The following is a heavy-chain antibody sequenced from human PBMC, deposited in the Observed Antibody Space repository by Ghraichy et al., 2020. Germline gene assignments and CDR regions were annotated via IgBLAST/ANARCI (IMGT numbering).Heavy chain of an antibody. V-gene: IGHV4-59*01. CDR2: IYYSGST. Sequence: SCTVSGGSISSYYWSWIRQPPGKGLEWIGYIYYSGSTNYNPSLKSRVTISVDTSKNQFSLKLSSVTAADTAVYYCAPYRLPVEMATTIPPYWYFDLWGRGTLVTVSS. CDR3: APYRLPVEMATTIPPYWYFDL. J-gene: IGHJ2*01. CDR1: GGSISSYY. D-gene: IGHD5-24*01.